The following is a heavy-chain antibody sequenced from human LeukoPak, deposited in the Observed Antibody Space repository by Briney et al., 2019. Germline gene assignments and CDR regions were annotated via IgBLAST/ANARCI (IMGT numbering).Heavy chain of an antibody. CDR2: ISAYNGNT. CDR3: ARDLLVGATILILDY. D-gene: IGHD1-26*01. Sequence: ASVKVSCKASGYTFTSYGSSWVRQAPGQGLEWMGCISAYNGNTNYAQKLQGRVTMTTDTSTSTAYMELRSLRSDDTAVYYCARDLLVGATILILDYWGQGTLVTVSS. V-gene: IGHV1-18*01. CDR1: GYTFTSYG. J-gene: IGHJ4*02.